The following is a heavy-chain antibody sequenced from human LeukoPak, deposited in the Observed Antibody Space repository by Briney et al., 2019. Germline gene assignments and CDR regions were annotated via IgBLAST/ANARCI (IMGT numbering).Heavy chain of an antibody. V-gene: IGHV3-74*01. CDR1: GFTFSSYW. Sequence: QTGGSLRLSCAASGFTFSSYWMHWVRQAPGKGLVWVSRINSDGSSTSYADSVKGRFTISRDNAKNTLYLQMNSLRAEDTAVYYCARGSTFGPLNWFDPWGQGTLVTVSS. CDR2: INSDGSST. D-gene: IGHD3-16*01. J-gene: IGHJ5*02. CDR3: ARGSTFGPLNWFDP.